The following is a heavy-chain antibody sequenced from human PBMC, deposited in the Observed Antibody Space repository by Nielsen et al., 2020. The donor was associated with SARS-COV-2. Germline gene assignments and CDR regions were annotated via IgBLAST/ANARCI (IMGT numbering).Heavy chain of an antibody. J-gene: IGHJ3*02. CDR3: VWDAFDI. Sequence: ASVKVSCKASGYVFASYAIHWVRQAPGQRLEWMGWINAGNGNTKYSQKFQGRVTITRDTSASTAYMELSSLRSEDTAVYYCVWDAFDIWGQGTMVTVSS. CDR2: INAGNGNT. V-gene: IGHV1-3*01. CDR1: GYVFASYA.